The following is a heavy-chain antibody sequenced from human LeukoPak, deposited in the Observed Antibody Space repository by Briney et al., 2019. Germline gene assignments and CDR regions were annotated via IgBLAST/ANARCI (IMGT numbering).Heavy chain of an antibody. CDR3: ARDRWLVLEGGDNWFDP. Sequence: ASVKVSCKASGYTFTGYYMHWVRQAPGQGLEWMGIINPSGGSTSYEQKFQGRVTMTRDTSTSTVYMELSSLRSEDTAVYYCARDRWLVLEGGDNWFDPWGQGTLVTVSS. J-gene: IGHJ5*02. CDR2: INPSGGST. CDR1: GYTFTGYY. V-gene: IGHV1-46*01. D-gene: IGHD6-19*01.